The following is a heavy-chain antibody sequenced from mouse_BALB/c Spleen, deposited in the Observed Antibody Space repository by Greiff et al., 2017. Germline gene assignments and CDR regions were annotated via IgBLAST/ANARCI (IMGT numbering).Heavy chain of an antibody. V-gene: IGHV2-2*02. J-gene: IGHJ4*01. D-gene: IGHD1-2*01. Sequence: VKLVESGPGLVQPSQSLSITCTVSGFSLTSYGVHWVRQSPGKGLEWLGVIWSGGSTDYNAAFISRLSISKDNSTGQVFFKMNSLQANDTAIYYCARKEDYYGDDYAMDYWGQGTSVTVSS. CDR2: IWSGGST. CDR1: GFSLTSYG. CDR3: ARKEDYYGDDYAMDY.